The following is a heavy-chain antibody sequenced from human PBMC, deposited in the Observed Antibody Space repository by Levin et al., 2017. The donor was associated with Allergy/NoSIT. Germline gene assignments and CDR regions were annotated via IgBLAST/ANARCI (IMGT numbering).Heavy chain of an antibody. V-gene: IGHV4-59*01. Sequence: LSQTLSLTCTVSGGSISSYYWSWIRQPPGKGLEWIGYIYYSGNTNYNPSLKSRVTISVDTSKNQFFLKVSSVTAADTAVYYCARVRWGDGGNFAFDYWGQGTLVTVSS. CDR1: GGSISSYY. CDR3: ARVRWGDGGNFAFDY. J-gene: IGHJ4*02. CDR2: IYYSGNT. D-gene: IGHD4-23*01.